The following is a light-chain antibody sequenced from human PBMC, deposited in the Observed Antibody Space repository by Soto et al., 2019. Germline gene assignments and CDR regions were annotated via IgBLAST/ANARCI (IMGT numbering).Light chain of an antibody. CDR3: QQRSNWPPTST. J-gene: IGKJ1*01. CDR2: DAS. V-gene: IGKV3-11*01. CDR1: QSVSSY. Sequence: EIVLTQSPATLSLSPGERATLSCRASQSVSSYLAWYQQKPGQAPRLLIYDASNRATGIPARFSGGGSGTDFTLTISRLEPEDFAVHYCQQRSNWPPTSTFGQGTKVEIK.